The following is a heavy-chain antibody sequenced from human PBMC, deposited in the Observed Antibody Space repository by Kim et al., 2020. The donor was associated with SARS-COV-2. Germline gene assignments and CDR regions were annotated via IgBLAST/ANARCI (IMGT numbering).Heavy chain of an antibody. J-gene: IGHJ2*01. Sequence: ASVKVSCKASGYTFTSYDINWVRQATGQGLEWMGWMNPNSGNTGYAQKFQGRVTMTRNTSISTAYMELSSLRSEYTAVYYCARCPVGWNYVHFDLWGRGTLVTVSS. CDR3: ARCPVGWNYVHFDL. D-gene: IGHD1-7*01. CDR1: GYTFTSYD. CDR2: MNPNSGNT. V-gene: IGHV1-8*01.